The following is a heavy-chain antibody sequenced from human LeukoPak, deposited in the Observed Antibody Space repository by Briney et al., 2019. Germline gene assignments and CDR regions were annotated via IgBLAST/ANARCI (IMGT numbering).Heavy chain of an antibody. D-gene: IGHD2-15*01. CDR1: GGTFSSYA. CDR2: IIPIFGTA. V-gene: IGHV1-69*05. Sequence: SVKVSCKASGGTFSSYAISWVRQAPGQGLEWMGGIIPIFGTANYAQKFQGRVTITTDESTSTAYMELSSLRSENTAVYYCARCWVAATDYYYYYMDVWGKGTTVTVSS. J-gene: IGHJ6*03. CDR3: ARCWVAATDYYYYYMDV.